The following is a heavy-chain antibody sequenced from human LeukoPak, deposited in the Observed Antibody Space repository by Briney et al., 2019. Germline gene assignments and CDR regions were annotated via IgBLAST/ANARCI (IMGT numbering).Heavy chain of an antibody. CDR2: VYYTGST. V-gene: IGHV4-59*01. CDR1: GVSLSTYY. D-gene: IGHD1-26*01. CDR3: ARDSGEKGFDP. Sequence: SETLSLTCTVSGVSLSTYYWTWIRQPPGKGLEWIGYVYYTGSTDYNPSLKSRVTISVDTSKNQFSLKLSSVTAADTAVYYCARDSGEKGFDPWGQGTLVTVSS. J-gene: IGHJ5*02.